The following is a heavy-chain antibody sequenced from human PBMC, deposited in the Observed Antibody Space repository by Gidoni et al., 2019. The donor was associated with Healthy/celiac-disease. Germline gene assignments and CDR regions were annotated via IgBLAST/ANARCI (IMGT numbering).Heavy chain of an antibody. CDR3: ARGCRWDQLLLGAYGMYV. V-gene: IGHV1-2*02. CDR2: INPYSGGT. CDR1: AYTFTGYY. Sequence: QVQLVQSGAEVRKPGASVTVSCKDYAYTFTGYYMHWVRHAPGQGLEWRGWINPYSGGTNYEQKFQGRVTKTRETAISTDYMELSRLRSDDTAVYYCARGCRWDQLLLGAYGMYVWGQGTTVTVSS. J-gene: IGHJ6*02. D-gene: IGHD2-2*01.